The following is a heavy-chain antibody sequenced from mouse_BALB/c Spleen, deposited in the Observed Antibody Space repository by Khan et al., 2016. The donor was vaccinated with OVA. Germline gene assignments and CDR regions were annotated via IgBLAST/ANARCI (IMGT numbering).Heavy chain of an antibody. Sequence: EVQLQESGPSLVKPSQTLSLTCSVTGDSITTGYWNWIRKFPGNKLEYMGYIIYTGYTYYNPSLKSRISITRHTSNTQYCLQLTSVTDEDTATYYGARSTYRYAFVYWGQGTLVTVSA. D-gene: IGHD2-14*01. CDR1: GDSITTGY. J-gene: IGHJ3*01. V-gene: IGHV3-8*02. CDR3: ARSTYRYAFVY. CDR2: IIYTGYT.